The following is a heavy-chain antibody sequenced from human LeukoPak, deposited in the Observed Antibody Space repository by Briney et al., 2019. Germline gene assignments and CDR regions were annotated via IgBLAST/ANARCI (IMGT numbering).Heavy chain of an antibody. CDR1: GYSFTNYG. CDR2: IDPSDSYS. Sequence: HGESLKISCKGSGYSFTNYGISWVRQMPGKGLEWMGRIDPSDSYSNYGPSFQGHVTISADRSISTAYLQWRGLKASDTAMYYCARQLDYYDKRDYWGQGTLVTVAS. J-gene: IGHJ4*02. CDR3: ARQLDYYDKRDY. D-gene: IGHD3-22*01. V-gene: IGHV5-10-1*01.